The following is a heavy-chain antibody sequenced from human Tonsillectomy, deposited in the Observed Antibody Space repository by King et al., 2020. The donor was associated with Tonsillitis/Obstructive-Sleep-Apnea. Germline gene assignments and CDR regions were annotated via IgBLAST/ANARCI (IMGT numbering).Heavy chain of an antibody. CDR3: AREGRYYYDSSGYYQYYFDY. Sequence: VQLQESGPGLVKPSQTLSLTCTVSGGSISSGGYYLSWIRQHPGKGLEWIGYIYYSGSTYYNPSLKSRVTISVETSKNQFSLKLSSVTAADTAVYYCAREGRYYYDSSGYYQYYFDYWGQGTLVTVSS. CDR1: GGSISSGGYY. V-gene: IGHV4-31*03. J-gene: IGHJ4*02. CDR2: IYYSGST. D-gene: IGHD3-22*01.